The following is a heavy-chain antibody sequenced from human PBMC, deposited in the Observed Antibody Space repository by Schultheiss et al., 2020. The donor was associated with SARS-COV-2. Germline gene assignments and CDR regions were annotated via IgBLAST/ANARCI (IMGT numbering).Heavy chain of an antibody. CDR3: ARVRSYDSSYYGMDV. Sequence: ASVKVSCKASGYTFTGYSVHWVRQAPGQGLEWMGWISTHNENTNYAQRLQGRVTMTTDTSTSTAYMELRSLRSDDTAVYYCARVRSYDSSYYGMDVWGQGTTVTVSS. V-gene: IGHV1-18*04. D-gene: IGHD3-3*01. CDR1: GYTFTGYS. CDR2: ISTHNENT. J-gene: IGHJ6*02.